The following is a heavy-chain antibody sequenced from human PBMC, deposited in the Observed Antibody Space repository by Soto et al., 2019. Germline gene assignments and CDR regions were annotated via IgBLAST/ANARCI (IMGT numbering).Heavy chain of an antibody. Sequence: QLQLQESGSGLVRPSQTLSLTCTVSGDSISRGGYSWTWIRQPPGKAPEWIGNIYDSGSTSYNPSLKSRVTMSVDRSKNQFSLKLTSVTAAATAVYFCARGSSSYYDYGMDVWGQGTTVTVSS. CDR2: IYDSGST. J-gene: IGHJ6*02. D-gene: IGHD6-6*01. V-gene: IGHV4-30-2*01. CDR3: ARGSSSYYDYGMDV. CDR1: GDSISRGGYS.